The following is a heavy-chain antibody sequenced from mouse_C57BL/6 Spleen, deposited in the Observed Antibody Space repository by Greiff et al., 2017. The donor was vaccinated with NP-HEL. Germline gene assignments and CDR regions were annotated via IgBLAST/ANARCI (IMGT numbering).Heavy chain of an antibody. V-gene: IGHV1-81*01. J-gene: IGHJ4*01. CDR1: GYTFTSYG. CDR2: IYPRSGNT. CDR3: ARGITTVVDAMDY. D-gene: IGHD1-1*01. Sequence: QVQLQQSGAELARPGASVKLSCKASGYTFTSYGISWVKQRTGQGLEWIGEIYPRSGNTYYNEKFKGKATLTPDKSSSTAYMELRSLTSEDSAVYFCARGITTVVDAMDYWGQGTSVTVSS.